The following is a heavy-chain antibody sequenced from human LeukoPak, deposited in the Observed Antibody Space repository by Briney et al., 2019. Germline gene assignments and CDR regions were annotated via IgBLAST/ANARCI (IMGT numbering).Heavy chain of an antibody. CDR3: AREPTSGREPTSGRPLDY. V-gene: IGHV4-4*07. CDR1: GGSTSGYF. Sequence: SETLSFTCTVSGGSTSGYFWSWIRQPAGKGLEWIGRIYSSGINNYNPSLKSRVTMSLDTSKNHLSLNLTSVTAADTAVYYCAREPTSGREPTSGRPLDYWGPGTLVTVSS. CDR2: IYSSGIN. J-gene: IGHJ4*02. D-gene: IGHD5-12*01.